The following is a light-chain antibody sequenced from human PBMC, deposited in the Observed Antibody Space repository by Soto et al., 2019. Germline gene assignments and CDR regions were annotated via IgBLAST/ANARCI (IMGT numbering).Light chain of an antibody. CDR2: GAS. CDR1: QSVSHN. Sequence: EIVMTQSPATLSVSPGEGVTLSCRASQSVSHNLAWYQQKPGQAPRLLIYGASTRATGIPTMFSGSGSRTEFTLTISSRQSKDFAVYYCEQYKSWPPLDTFGQGTKLEIK. J-gene: IGKJ2*01. CDR3: EQYKSWPPLDT. V-gene: IGKV3-15*01.